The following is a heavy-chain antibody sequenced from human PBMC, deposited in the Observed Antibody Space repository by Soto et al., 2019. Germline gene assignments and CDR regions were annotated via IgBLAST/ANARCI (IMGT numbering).Heavy chain of an antibody. J-gene: IGHJ6*02. CDR2: IYYSGST. CDR3: ARGYPYYYYYGMDV. Sequence: SETLSLTCTVSGGSISSSSYYWGWIRQPPGKGLEWIGSIYYSGSTYYNPSLKSRVTISVDTSKNQFSLKLSSVTAADTAVYYCARGYPYYYYYGMDVWGQGTTVTVSS. D-gene: IGHD3-22*01. CDR1: GGSISSSSYY. V-gene: IGHV4-39*01.